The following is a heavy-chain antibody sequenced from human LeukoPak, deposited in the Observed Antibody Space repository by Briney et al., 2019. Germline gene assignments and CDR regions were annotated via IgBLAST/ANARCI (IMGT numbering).Heavy chain of an antibody. CDR3: AKDPYRSSSGLVDY. V-gene: IGHV3-66*01. Sequence: GGSLRLSCAATGFTVSGKYMSWVRQAPGKGLEWVSVIYSGGNTYYADSVRGRFTISRDNSKNTLSLQMNSLRAEDTAVYYCAKDPYRSSSGLVDYWGQGTLVTVSS. J-gene: IGHJ4*02. CDR1: GFTVSGKY. CDR2: IYSGGNT. D-gene: IGHD6-6*01.